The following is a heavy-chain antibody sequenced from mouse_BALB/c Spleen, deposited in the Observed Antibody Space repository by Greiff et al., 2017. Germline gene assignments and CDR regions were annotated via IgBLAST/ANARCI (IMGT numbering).Heavy chain of an antibody. Sequence: QVQLQQPGAELVKPGASVKLSCKASGYTFTSYWMHWVKQRPGQGLEWIGEINPSNGRTNYNEKFKSKATLTVDKSSSTAYMQLSSLTSEDSAVYYCARGDGSFAYWGQGTLVTVSA. J-gene: IGHJ3*01. CDR2: INPSNGRT. CDR1: GYTFTSYW. V-gene: IGHV1S81*02. D-gene: IGHD2-3*01. CDR3: ARGDGSFAY.